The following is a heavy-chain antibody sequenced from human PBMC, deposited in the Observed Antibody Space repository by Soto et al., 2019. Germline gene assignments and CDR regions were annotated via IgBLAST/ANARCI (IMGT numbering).Heavy chain of an antibody. CDR1: GGTFSSYA. CDR3: AGIAHPPYYYGMDV. V-gene: IGHV1-69*12. D-gene: IGHD2-15*01. J-gene: IGHJ6*02. CDR2: IIPIFGTA. Sequence: QVQLVQSGAEVKKPGSSVKVSCKASGGTFSSYAISWVRQAPGQGLEWMGGIIPIFGTANYAQKFQGRVKITADESTTTAYMELSSRRSEDTAVYYCAGIAHPPYYYGMDVWGQGTTVTVSS.